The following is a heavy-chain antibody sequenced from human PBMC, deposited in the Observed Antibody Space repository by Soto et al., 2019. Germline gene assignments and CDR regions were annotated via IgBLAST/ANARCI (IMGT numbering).Heavy chain of an antibody. D-gene: IGHD3-22*01. CDR3: ARSYYYDSSGYYYFDY. CDR1: GFSLSTSGMC. V-gene: IGHV2-70*01. CDR2: IDWDDDE. Sequence: SGPTLVNPTQTFTLTCTFSGFSLSTSGMCVSWIRQPPGKALGWLALIDWDDDEYYSTSLKTRLTISKDTSKNQVVLTMTNMDPVDTATYYCARSYYYDSSGYYYFDYWGQGTLVTVSS. J-gene: IGHJ4*02.